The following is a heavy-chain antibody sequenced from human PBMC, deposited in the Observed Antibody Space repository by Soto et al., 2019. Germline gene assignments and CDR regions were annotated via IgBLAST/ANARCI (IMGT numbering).Heavy chain of an antibody. D-gene: IGHD3-9*01. Sequence: SETLSLTCTVSGGSISFYFWSWIRQPPGKGLEYIGYIHYSGSTNYNPSLQSRVTISADTSKNQFSLKLTSVTAADSAVYFCARLEGLATISYYFDFWGQGALVTVSS. V-gene: IGHV4-59*08. CDR2: IHYSGST. CDR1: GGSISFYF. J-gene: IGHJ4*02. CDR3: ARLEGLATISYYFDF.